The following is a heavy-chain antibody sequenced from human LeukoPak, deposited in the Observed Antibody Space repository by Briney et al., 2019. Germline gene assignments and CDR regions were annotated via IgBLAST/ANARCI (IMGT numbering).Heavy chain of an antibody. CDR2: IYYSGST. D-gene: IGHD6-19*01. V-gene: IGHV4-59*01. Sequence: SETLSLTCTVSGGSISTYSWTWIRQPPGKGLEWIGNIYYSGSTNYNPSLKSRVTISINTSKNQFSLKVSSVTAADTAVYYCARAHSSGWPHMFDPWGQGTLVTVPS. CDR1: GGSISTYS. J-gene: IGHJ5*02. CDR3: ARAHSSGWPHMFDP.